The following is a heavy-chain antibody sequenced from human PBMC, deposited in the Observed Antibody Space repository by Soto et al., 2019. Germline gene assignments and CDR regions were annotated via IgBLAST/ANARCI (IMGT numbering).Heavy chain of an antibody. D-gene: IGHD2-15*01. Sequence: PGGSLRLSCAASGFTFSSYSMNWVRQAPGKGLEWVSYISSSSSTIYYADSVKGRFTISRDDAKNSLYLQMNSLRDEDTAVYYCARDGVVVVAATDAFDIWGQGTMVTVSS. V-gene: IGHV3-48*02. CDR2: ISSSSSTI. CDR1: GFTFSSYS. CDR3: ARDGVVVVAATDAFDI. J-gene: IGHJ3*02.